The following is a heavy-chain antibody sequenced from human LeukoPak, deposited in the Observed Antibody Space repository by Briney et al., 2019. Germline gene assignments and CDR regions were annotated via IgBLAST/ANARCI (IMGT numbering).Heavy chain of an antibody. CDR3: ARHVGGSLDY. CDR1: GFTFSTYW. V-gene: IGHV3-7*01. J-gene: IGHJ4*02. Sequence: GGSLRLSCAASGFTFSTYWMAWVRQAPGKGLEWVANIKGDESARHQADSVKGRFTISRDNAQNSVYLQMSSLRGEDTAVYYCARHVGGSLDYWGQGTLVTVSS. D-gene: IGHD1-26*01. CDR2: IKGDESAR.